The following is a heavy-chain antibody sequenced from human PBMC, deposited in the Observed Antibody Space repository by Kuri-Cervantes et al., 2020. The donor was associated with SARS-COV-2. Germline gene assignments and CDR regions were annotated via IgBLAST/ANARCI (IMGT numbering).Heavy chain of an antibody. J-gene: IGHJ5*02. CDR2: IIPIYGTT. D-gene: IGHD3/OR15-3a*01. CDR1: GVNLSSYA. Sequence: SVKVSCKASGVNLSSYAIAWVRQAPGQGLEWMGRIIPIYGTTNYAQKVQGRVTITADESTNTAYMEMSSLRSEDTAIYYCAGDAMIITLFGLENWVDTWGQGTLVTVSS. V-gene: IGHV1-69*13. CDR3: AGDAMIITLFGLENWVDT.